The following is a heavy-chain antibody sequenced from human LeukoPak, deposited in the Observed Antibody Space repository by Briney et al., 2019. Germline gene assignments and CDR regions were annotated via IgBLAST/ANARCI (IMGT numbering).Heavy chain of an antibody. Sequence: GGSLRLSCAASGFTFSSYAMSWVRQAPGKGLEWVSAISGSGGSTYYADSVKGRFTISRDNSKNTLYLQMNSLRAEDTAVYYCAKSLDYSNYEGYYYYYMDVWGKGTTVTVSS. V-gene: IGHV3-23*01. J-gene: IGHJ6*03. CDR1: GFTFSSYA. D-gene: IGHD4-11*01. CDR2: ISGSGGST. CDR3: AKSLDYSNYEGYYYYYMDV.